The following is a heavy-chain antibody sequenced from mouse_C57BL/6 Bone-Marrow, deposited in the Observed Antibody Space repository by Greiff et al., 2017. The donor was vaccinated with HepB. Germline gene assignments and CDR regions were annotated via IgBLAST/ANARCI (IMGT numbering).Heavy chain of an antibody. Sequence: EVMLVESGPELVKPGASVKIPCKASGYTFTDYNMDWVKQSHGKSLEWIGDINPNNGGTIYNQKFKGKATLTVDKSSSTAYMELRSLTSEDTAVYYCARSRYTLAWFAYWGQGTLVTVSA. V-gene: IGHV1-18*01. CDR3: ARSRYTLAWFAY. J-gene: IGHJ3*01. CDR1: GYTFTDYN. CDR2: INPNNGGT. D-gene: IGHD2-14*01.